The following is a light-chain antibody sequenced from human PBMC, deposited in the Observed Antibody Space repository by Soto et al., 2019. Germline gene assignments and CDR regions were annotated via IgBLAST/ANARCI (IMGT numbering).Light chain of an antibody. CDR1: QDISNY. CDR2: DAS. V-gene: IGKV1-33*01. Sequence: DIQMNQSPSSLSASVGDRVTITFQASQDISNYLNWYQQKPGKAPKLLIYDASNLETGVPSRFSGSGSGTDFTVSISSLQPEEIATYYCHLYDNLPPWTFGQGTKVEIK. J-gene: IGKJ1*01. CDR3: HLYDNLPPWT.